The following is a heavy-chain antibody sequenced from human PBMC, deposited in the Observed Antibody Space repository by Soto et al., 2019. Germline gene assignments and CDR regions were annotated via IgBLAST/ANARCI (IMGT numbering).Heavy chain of an antibody. CDR3: AREGDYDFWSGYSNYYYYMDV. CDR1: GFTFSRYS. CDR2: ISSSSSTI. V-gene: IGHV3-48*01. D-gene: IGHD3-3*01. Sequence: GGSLRLSCAASGFTFSRYSMNWVRQAPGKGLEWVSYISSSSSTIYYADSAKGRFTISRDNAKNSLYLQMNSLRAEDTAVYYCAREGDYDFWSGYSNYYYYMDVWGKGTTVTVSS. J-gene: IGHJ6*03.